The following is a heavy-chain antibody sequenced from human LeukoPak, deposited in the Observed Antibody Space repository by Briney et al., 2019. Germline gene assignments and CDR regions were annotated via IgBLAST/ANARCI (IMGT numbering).Heavy chain of an antibody. Sequence: ASVKVSFKASGYTFTSYVMSWVRQAPGQGLEWMGRISVYNGNTKYGQKLQGRVTMTTDTSTSTAYMELRSLRSDDTAVYYCARSFVDDGMDVWGQGTTVTVSS. J-gene: IGHJ6*02. D-gene: IGHD3-10*01. CDR3: ARSFVDDGMDV. V-gene: IGHV1-18*01. CDR1: GYTFTSYV. CDR2: ISVYNGNT.